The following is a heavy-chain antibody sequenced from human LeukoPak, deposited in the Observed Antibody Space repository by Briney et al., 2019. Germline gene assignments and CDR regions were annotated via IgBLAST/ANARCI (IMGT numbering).Heavy chain of an antibody. J-gene: IGHJ4*02. D-gene: IGHD3-9*01. CDR3: ARDRRVLRYFDWLFLYYFDY. CDR2: INHSGST. CDR1: GGSFSGYY. V-gene: IGHV4-34*01. Sequence: SKTLSLTCAVYGGSFSGYYWSWIRQPPGKGLEWIGEINHSGSTNYNPSLKSRVTISVDTSKNQFSLKLSSVTAADTAVYYCARDRRVLRYFDWLFLYYFDYWGQGTLVTVSS.